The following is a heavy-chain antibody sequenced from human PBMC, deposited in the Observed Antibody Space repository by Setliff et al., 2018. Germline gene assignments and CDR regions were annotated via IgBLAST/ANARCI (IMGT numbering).Heavy chain of an antibody. D-gene: IGHD5-18*01. V-gene: IGHV3-30*02. J-gene: IGHJ5*02. CDR2: IQHDGNIK. CDR1: GFTFSNYG. Sequence: GESLKISCVASGFTFSNYGMHWVRQAPGKGLEWVTYIQHDGNIKHYADSVKGRFTISRDNAKNSLHLQMNSLRAEDTAVYYCARGHTSMAPWGQGTLVTVSS. CDR3: ARGHTSMAP.